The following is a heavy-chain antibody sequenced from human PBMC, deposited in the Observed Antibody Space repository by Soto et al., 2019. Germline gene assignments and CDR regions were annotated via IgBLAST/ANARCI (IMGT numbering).Heavy chain of an antibody. CDR2: IKSKTDGGTT. J-gene: IGHJ1*01. CDR3: TSPRSGWYYYFQH. V-gene: IGHV3-15*01. CDR1: VFTFSNAW. Sequence: GGSLRLSCAASVFTFSNAWMSWVRQAPGKGLEWVGRIKSKTDGGTTDYAAPVKGRFTISRDDSKNTLYLQMNSLKTEDTAVYYCTSPRSGWYYYFQHWGQGTLVTVSS. D-gene: IGHD6-19*01.